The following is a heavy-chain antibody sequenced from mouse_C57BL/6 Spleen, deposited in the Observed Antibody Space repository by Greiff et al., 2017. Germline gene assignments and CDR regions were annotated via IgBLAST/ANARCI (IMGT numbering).Heavy chain of an antibody. V-gene: IGHV1-18*01. CDR3: ARGGGTAQASFAY. D-gene: IGHD3-2*02. CDR1: GYTFTDYN. CDR2: INPNNGGT. J-gene: IGHJ3*01. Sequence: EVQLQQSGPELVKPGASVKIPCKASGYTFTDYNMAWVKQSHGKSLEWIGDINPNNGGTIYNQKFKGKATLTVDKSSSTAYMELRSLTSEDTAVYYCARGGGTAQASFAYWGQGTLVTVSA.